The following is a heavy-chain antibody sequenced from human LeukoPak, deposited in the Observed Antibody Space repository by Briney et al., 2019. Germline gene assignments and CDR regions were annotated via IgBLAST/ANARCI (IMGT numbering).Heavy chain of an antibody. CDR3: ATRTSGSWYSD. V-gene: IGHV3-66*01. CDR2: IYSGGNT. Sequence: GGSLRLSCAASGFIVSNNYMSWVRQAPGKGLEWVSVIYSGGNTYYADSAKGRFIISRDNSKNTVYLQLNSLRVEDSAVYYCATRTSGSWYSDWGQGTLVTVSS. CDR1: GFIVSNNY. D-gene: IGHD6-13*01. J-gene: IGHJ4*02.